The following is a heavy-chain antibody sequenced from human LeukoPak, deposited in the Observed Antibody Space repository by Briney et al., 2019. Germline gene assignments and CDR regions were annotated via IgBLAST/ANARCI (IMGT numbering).Heavy chain of an antibody. V-gene: IGHV3-48*01. J-gene: IGHJ4*02. CDR3: ARGPSGYHNT. CDR1: GFSFSSHS. Sequence: GGSLRLSCAASGFSFSSHSMNWVRHTPGKGLEWVSYISSNSNTIKYADSVKGRFTISRDNSKNTLYLQMNSLRAEDTAVYYCARGPSGYHNTGGQGTLVTVSS. CDR2: ISSNSNTI. D-gene: IGHD5-12*01.